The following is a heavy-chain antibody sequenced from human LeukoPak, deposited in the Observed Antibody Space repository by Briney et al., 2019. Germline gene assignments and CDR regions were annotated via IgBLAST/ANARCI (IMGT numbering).Heavy chain of an antibody. CDR3: ARGGVRDAFDI. D-gene: IGHD3-10*01. V-gene: IGHV3-74*01. CDR2: INSDGSST. CDR1: GFTFSSYW. Sequence: GGSLRLSCAASGFTFSSYWMHGVRQAPGKGLVWVSRINSDGSSTSYADYVKGRFTISRDNAKNTLYLQMNSLRAEDPAVYYCARGGVRDAFDIWGQGTMVTVSS. J-gene: IGHJ3*02.